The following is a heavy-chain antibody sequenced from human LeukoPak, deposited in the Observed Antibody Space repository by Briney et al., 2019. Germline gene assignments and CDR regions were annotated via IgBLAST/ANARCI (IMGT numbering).Heavy chain of an antibody. CDR3: ARLDDRAARIAVGRSSTWSSRRGFDH. J-gene: IGHJ4*02. CDR1: GGSISTYY. V-gene: IGHV4-59*08. D-gene: IGHD6-13*01. Sequence: SETLSLTCTVSGGSISTYYWSWIRQPPGKGLEWIGYVYYSGSTNYNPSLKSRVTISADTSKNQFSLKLNSVTAADTAVYYCARLDDRAARIAVGRSSTWSSRRGFDHWGQGTLVTVSS. CDR2: VYYSGST.